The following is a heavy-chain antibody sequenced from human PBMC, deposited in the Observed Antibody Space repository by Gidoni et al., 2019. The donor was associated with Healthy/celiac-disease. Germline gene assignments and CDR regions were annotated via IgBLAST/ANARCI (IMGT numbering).Heavy chain of an antibody. Sequence: QVQLQESGPGLVKPSETLSLTCAVSGYSISSGYYWGWIRQPPGKGLEWIGSIYHSGSTYYNPSLKSRVTISVDTSKNQFSLKLSSVTAADTAVYYCASSPYTINWFDPWGQGTLVTVSS. D-gene: IGHD1-1*01. CDR1: GYSISSGYY. V-gene: IGHV4-38-2*01. CDR2: IYHSGST. CDR3: ASSPYTINWFDP. J-gene: IGHJ5*02.